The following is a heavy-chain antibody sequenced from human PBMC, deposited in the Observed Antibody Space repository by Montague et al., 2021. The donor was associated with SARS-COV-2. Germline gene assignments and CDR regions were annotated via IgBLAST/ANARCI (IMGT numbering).Heavy chain of an antibody. CDR2: ISYIGST. CDR3: VRQSGYYASGGYYDY. Sequence: SETLSLTCTVSGDSFSRSYWSWIRQTPGKGLEWLAYISYIGSTNHNPSLKSRVTISVDTPKNQFSLKPSAVTAADTDVYYCVRQSGYYASGGYYDYWGRGTLVTVSA. V-gene: IGHV4-59*08. J-gene: IGHJ4*02. D-gene: IGHD3-22*01. CDR1: GDSFSRSY.